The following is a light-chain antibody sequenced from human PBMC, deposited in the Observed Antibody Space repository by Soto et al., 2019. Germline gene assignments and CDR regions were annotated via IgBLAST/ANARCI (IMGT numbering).Light chain of an antibody. CDR2: GAS. CDR1: QSVRSH. Sequence: VITQSPATLSVSPGERVTLSCRASQSVRSHLAWYQQKPGQAPSLLIFGASTRATGVPDRFSGGESGTEFTLTISSLQSEDVAVYFCQQYNDWPRTFGGGTKVDIK. CDR3: QQYNDWPRT. V-gene: IGKV3-15*01. J-gene: IGKJ4*01.